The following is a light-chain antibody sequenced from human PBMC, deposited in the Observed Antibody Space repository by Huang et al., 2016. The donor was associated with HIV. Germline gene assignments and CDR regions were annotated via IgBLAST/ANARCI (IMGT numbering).Light chain of an antibody. V-gene: IGKV2-28*01. CDR1: QSLLHSYGYNY. CDR3: MQALQTPIT. CDR2: LGS. J-gene: IGKJ5*01. Sequence: DIVMTQSPLSLPVTPGESASISCRSSQSLLHSYGYNYLDWYVQKPGQSPQLLLYLGSNQASGVPDRCSGSGSGTDFTLKISRVEAEDVGVYFCMQALQTPITFGQGTRLEIK.